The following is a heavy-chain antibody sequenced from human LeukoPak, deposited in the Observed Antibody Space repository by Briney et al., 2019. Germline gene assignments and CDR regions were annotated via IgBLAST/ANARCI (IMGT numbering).Heavy chain of an antibody. Sequence: GRSLRLSCTASGFTFGDYARSWFRQAPGKGLEWVGFIRSKAYGGTTEYAASVKGRFTISRDDSKSIAYLQMNSLKTEDTAVYYCTREGYYDSSGYTDYWGQGTQVTVSS. CDR1: GFTFGDYA. CDR2: IRSKAYGGTT. J-gene: IGHJ4*02. V-gene: IGHV3-49*03. D-gene: IGHD3-22*01. CDR3: TREGYYDSSGYTDY.